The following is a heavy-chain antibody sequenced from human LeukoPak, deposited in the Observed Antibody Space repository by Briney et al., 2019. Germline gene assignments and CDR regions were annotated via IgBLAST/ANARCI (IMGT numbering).Heavy chain of an antibody. J-gene: IGHJ6*03. CDR2: IQYDRTNE. Sequence: GGSLRLSCAASAFTFSSYGMHWVRQAPGKGLEWVAYIQYDRTNEQYAHSVKGRFRISRDNSNNILYLQMNSLRTEDTAVYYCAKDGGEYYDILTGYYPRLYYMDVWGKGTTVTISS. D-gene: IGHD3-9*01. CDR3: AKDGGEYYDILTGYYPRLYYMDV. CDR1: AFTFSSYG. V-gene: IGHV3-30*02.